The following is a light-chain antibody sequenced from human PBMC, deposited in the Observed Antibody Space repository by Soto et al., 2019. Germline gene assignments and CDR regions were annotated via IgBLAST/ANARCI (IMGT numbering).Light chain of an antibody. Sequence: EIVLTQSPGTQSLSPGERATLSCRASQSVSSSYLAWYQQKPGQAPRLLIYGTSGRATAIPDRFSGSGSGTDFTLTISRLEPEDFAVYYCQQYGSSSWTFGQGTKVDIK. CDR2: GTS. V-gene: IGKV3-20*01. CDR3: QQYGSSSWT. CDR1: QSVSSSY. J-gene: IGKJ1*01.